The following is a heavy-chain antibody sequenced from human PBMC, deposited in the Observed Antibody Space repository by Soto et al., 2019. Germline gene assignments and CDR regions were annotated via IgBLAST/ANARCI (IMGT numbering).Heavy chain of an antibody. CDR2: IYYSGST. CDR3: ARQLRIAARPLRSGGMDV. J-gene: IGHJ6*02. D-gene: IGHD6-6*01. Sequence: PSETLSLTCTVSGGSISSSSYYWGWIRQPPGKGLEWIGSIYYSGSTYYNPSLKSRVTISVDTSKNQFSLKLSSVTAAGTAVYYCARQLRIAARPLRSGGMDVWGQGTTVTVSS. CDR1: GGSISSSSYY. V-gene: IGHV4-39*01.